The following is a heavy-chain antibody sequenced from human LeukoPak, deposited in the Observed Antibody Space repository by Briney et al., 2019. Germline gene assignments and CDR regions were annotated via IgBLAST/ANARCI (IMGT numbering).Heavy chain of an antibody. CDR3: VRDIELST. CDR1: GFTFSTYA. D-gene: IGHD3-16*02. Sequence: SGGSLRLSCAASGFTFSTYAMSWVRQAPGKGLEWVSGISDSGGSTYYTDSVKGRFTNSRDNSKDTLYLQMNSLRAEDTAIYYCVRDIELSTWGLGTMVTVSS. CDR2: ISDSGGST. V-gene: IGHV3-23*01. J-gene: IGHJ3*01.